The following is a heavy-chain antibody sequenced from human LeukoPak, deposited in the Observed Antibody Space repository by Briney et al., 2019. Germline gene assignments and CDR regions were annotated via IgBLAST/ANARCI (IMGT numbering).Heavy chain of an antibody. CDR2: IYYSGST. V-gene: IGHV4-39*01. CDR1: GGSISSSSYY. Sequence: ETSETLSLTCTVSGGSISSSSYYWGWIRQPPGKGLEWIGSIYYSGSTYYNPSLKSRVTISVDTSKNQFSLKLSSVTAADTAVYYCARRVESGYYGSGSRTTYFDYWGQGTLVTVSS. CDR3: ARRVESGYYGSGSRTTYFDY. D-gene: IGHD3-10*01. J-gene: IGHJ4*02.